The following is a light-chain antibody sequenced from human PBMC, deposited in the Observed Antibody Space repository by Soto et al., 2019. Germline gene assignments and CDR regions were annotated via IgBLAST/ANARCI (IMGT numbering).Light chain of an antibody. J-gene: IGLJ2*01. CDR1: SSDVGAYKY. CDR2: EVS. V-gene: IGLV2-8*01. CDR3: SSHARSHIV. Sequence: QSALTQPPSASGSPGRSVTISCTGTSSDVGAYKYVSWYQQHPGKAPKLLIYEVSKRPSGVPDRFSGSKSGNTASLTISGLQAEDEADYYCSSHARSHIVFGGGTKVTVL.